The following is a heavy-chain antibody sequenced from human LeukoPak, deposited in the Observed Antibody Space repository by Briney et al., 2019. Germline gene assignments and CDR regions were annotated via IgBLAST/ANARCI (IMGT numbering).Heavy chain of an antibody. CDR3: ARDPRWLTPDCTSTSCYENYFDP. CDR1: GGSFSGYY. V-gene: IGHV4-34*01. CDR2: INHSGST. J-gene: IGHJ5*02. D-gene: IGHD2-2*01. Sequence: SETLSLTCAVYGGSFSGYYWSWIRQPPGKGLEWIGEINHSGSTNYNPSLKSRVTISVDTSNNHFSLRLSSVTAADTAVYYCARDPRWLTPDCTSTSCYENYFDPWGQGTLVTVSS.